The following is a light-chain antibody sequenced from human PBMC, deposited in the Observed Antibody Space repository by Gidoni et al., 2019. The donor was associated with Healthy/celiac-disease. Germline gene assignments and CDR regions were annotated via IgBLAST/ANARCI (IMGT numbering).Light chain of an antibody. J-gene: IGKJ3*01. CDR2: DAS. V-gene: IGKV3-11*01. CDR1: QSVSSY. Sequence: EIVLTQSPATLSLSPGDRATLSCRASQSVSSYLAWYQQTPGQAPRLLIYDASNRATGIPARFSGSGSGTDFTLTISSLEPEDFAVYYCQQRSNWPPLFGPGTKVDIK. CDR3: QQRSNWPPL.